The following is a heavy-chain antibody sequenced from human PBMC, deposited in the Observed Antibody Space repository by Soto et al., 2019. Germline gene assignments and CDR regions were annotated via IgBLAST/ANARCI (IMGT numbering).Heavy chain of an antibody. D-gene: IGHD3-9*01. CDR3: AKEGGVLRYFDWPLVDGMDV. J-gene: IGHJ6*02. Sequence: PGGSLRLSCAASGFTFSSYGMHWVRQAPGKGLEWVAVISYDGSNKYYADSVKGRFTISGDNSKNTLYLQMNSLRAEDTAVYYCAKEGGVLRYFDWPLVDGMDVWGQGTTVTVSS. CDR1: GFTFSSYG. V-gene: IGHV3-30*18. CDR2: ISYDGSNK.